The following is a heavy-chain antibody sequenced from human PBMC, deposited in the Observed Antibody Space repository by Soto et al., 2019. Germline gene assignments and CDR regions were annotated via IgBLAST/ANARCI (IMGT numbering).Heavy chain of an antibody. CDR2: MDPNSGST. Sequence: QAQLVQSGAEVKKPGASVKVSCKASGYTFTSYDINWVRQAPGQGLEWLGWMDPNSGSTGYAQNFQGRVTMIRNISINTAHMELSSLRSEDTAVYYCARERKFDFWRKGLDVWGQGTTVTVSS. CDR3: ARERKFDFWRKGLDV. D-gene: IGHD3-3*01. J-gene: IGHJ6*02. CDR1: GYTFTSYD. V-gene: IGHV1-8*01.